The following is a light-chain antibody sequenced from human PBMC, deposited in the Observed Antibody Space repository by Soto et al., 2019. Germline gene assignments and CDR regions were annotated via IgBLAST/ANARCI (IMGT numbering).Light chain of an antibody. Sequence: DIVMTQSPLSLPVTPGEPASISCRSSQSLLHSNGNNYLSWYLQKPGQSPQLLIFLVSSRASGVPDRFSGSGSGTDFTLKISRVEAEDVGVYYCMQSLQTPWAFGQGTKVEI. V-gene: IGKV2-28*01. CDR1: QSLLHSNGNNY. CDR2: LVS. J-gene: IGKJ1*01. CDR3: MQSLQTPWA.